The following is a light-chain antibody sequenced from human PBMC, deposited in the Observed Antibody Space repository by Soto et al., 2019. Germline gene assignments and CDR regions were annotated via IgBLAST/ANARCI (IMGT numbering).Light chain of an antibody. CDR3: QQRSASLT. CDR2: DTS. J-gene: IGKJ4*01. V-gene: IGKV3-11*01. Sequence: EIVLTQSPATLSLSPGEGATLSCRASQSAGSYLAWYQQKPVQAPRLLIYDTSNRATGIPARFSGSGSGTDFTLTISSLEPEDFAVYYCQQRSASLTFGGGTKVDIK. CDR1: QSAGSY.